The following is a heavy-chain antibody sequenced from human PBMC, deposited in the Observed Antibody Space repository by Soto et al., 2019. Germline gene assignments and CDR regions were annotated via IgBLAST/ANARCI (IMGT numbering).Heavy chain of an antibody. CDR1: GFFFSAFG. CDR2: ISYEGSHT. V-gene: IGHV3-30*18. CDR3: AKEVHCGGGSCSWSEGFDY. J-gene: IGHJ4*02. Sequence: QVQLVESGGGVVQLGGSLGPSFPAPGFFFSAFGWHGFGRVPGKGWEWVAVISYEGSHTYYADSVKGRFSITRDNSKNTLYLQMNSLRPEDTAVYYCAKEVHCGGGSCSWSEGFDYWGQGTLLTVSS. D-gene: IGHD2-15*01.